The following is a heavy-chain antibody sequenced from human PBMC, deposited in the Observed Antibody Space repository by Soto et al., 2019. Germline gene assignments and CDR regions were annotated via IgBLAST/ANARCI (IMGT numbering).Heavy chain of an antibody. CDR2: INPRGGST. V-gene: IGHV1-46*01. J-gene: IGHJ6*02. D-gene: IGHD2-2*01. Sequence: ASVKVSCKASGYTFTSYYMHWVRQAPGQGLEWMGLINPRGGSTSYAQKFQGRVTMTRDTSTNTAYMELSRLTFDDAAVYFCARERYQVISDGMDVWGQGTTVTVSS. CDR1: GYTFTSYY. CDR3: ARERYQVISDGMDV.